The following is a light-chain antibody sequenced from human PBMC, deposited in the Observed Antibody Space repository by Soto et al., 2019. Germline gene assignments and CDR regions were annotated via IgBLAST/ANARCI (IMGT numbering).Light chain of an antibody. V-gene: IGKV3-15*01. CDR1: QSVSSN. CDR3: QQYNNWPTWT. J-gene: IGKJ1*01. CDR2: AAS. Sequence: EIVMTQSPATLSVSPGERATLSCRASQSVSSNLAWYQQKPGQAPRLLIYAASTRATGIPARFSGSGSGTAFTLTISRLQSEDFAVYYCQQYNNWPTWTFGQGTKVEIK.